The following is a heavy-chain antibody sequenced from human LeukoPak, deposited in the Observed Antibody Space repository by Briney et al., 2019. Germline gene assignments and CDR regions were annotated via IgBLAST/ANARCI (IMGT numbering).Heavy chain of an antibody. CDR1: GYTFTGYY. CDR3: ARGTDNWFDP. Sequence: GASVKVSCKASGYTFTGYYIHWVRQAPGQGLEWMGWINPNTGGTNYAQKFQGRVTMTRDTSISTAYMEPSRLRSDDTAFYYCARGTDNWFDPWGQGTLVTVSS. CDR2: INPNTGGT. J-gene: IGHJ5*02. V-gene: IGHV1-2*02.